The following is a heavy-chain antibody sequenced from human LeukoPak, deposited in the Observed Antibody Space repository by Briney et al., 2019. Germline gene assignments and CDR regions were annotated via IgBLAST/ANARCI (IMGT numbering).Heavy chain of an antibody. D-gene: IGHD2-2*02. J-gene: IGHJ5*02. CDR2: INHSGST. CDR1: GGSFSGYY. CDR3: ARGPGEKGYCSSTSCYRPRNWFDP. Sequence: SETLSLTCAVYGGSFSGYYWSWIRQPPGKGLEWIGEINHSGSTNYNPSLKSRVTISVDTSKNQFSLKLSSVTAADTAVYYCARGPGEKGYCSSTSCYRPRNWFDPWGQGTLVTVSS. V-gene: IGHV4-34*01.